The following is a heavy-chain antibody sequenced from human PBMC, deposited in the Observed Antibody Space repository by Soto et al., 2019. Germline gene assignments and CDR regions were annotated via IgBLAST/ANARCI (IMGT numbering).Heavy chain of an antibody. D-gene: IGHD6-19*01. V-gene: IGHV3-33*01. CDR1: GFTFTSYG. CDR2: IWYDGNDQ. Sequence: QVQLVESGGGVVQPGRSLRLSCAASGFTFTSYGMHWVRQGPGKGLEWVALIWYDGNDQSYADSVKGRFTISRDNFKNTVYLQMNSLSAEDTAVYYCARDSDGQTSGWYGGMDVWGQGTTVVVSS. J-gene: IGHJ6*02. CDR3: ARDSDGQTSGWYGGMDV.